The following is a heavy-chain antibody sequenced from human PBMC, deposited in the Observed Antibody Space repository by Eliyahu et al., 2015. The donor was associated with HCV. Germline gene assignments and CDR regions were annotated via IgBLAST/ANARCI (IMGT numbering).Heavy chain of an antibody. J-gene: IGHJ4*02. D-gene: IGHD3-10*01. V-gene: IGHV1-58*01. Sequence: QMQLVQSGPEVKKPGTSVKVSCKVSGFAFSTSTVQWVRQTRGQRLEWLGWIVVGSGNTNYAQTLQERVTMTRDMSTSTVYMELSSLRSEDTAVYYCAIGVPSNSWGQGTLVTVSS. CDR3: AIGVPSNS. CDR1: GFAFSTST. CDR2: IVVGSGNT.